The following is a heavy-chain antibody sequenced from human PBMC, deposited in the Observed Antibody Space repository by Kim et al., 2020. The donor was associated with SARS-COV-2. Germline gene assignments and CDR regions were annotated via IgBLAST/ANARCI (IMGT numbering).Heavy chain of an antibody. CDR1: GYTFSDYG. D-gene: IGHD3-10*01. CDR3: ASGGHGSGTYFSGAFDH. Sequence: ASVKVSCKASGYTFSDYGFTWVRQAPGQGLEWMGWISGYNGNTKSGQKFQGRVIMSTDTSTNTAYLDLRSLTPGDTAVYFCASGGHGSGTYFSGAFDHWGQGTLVIVSS. V-gene: IGHV1-18*04. CDR2: ISGYNGNT. J-gene: IGHJ4*02.